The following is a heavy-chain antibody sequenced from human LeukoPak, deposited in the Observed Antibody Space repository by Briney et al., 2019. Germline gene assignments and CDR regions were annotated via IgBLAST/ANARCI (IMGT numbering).Heavy chain of an antibody. Sequence: SVKVSCKASGDTFSKYAITWVRQPPGQGLEWMGNIVPVFSTPIYAQKFQGRVTIPTDESRTTGEMEQSSLRSEDTALYYCASRYTTARHFDWDVDYWGQGTLLTVSS. CDR3: ASRYTTARHFDWDVDY. CDR1: GDTFSKYA. D-gene: IGHD3-9*01. J-gene: IGHJ4*02. V-gene: IGHV1-69*05. CDR2: IVPVFSTP.